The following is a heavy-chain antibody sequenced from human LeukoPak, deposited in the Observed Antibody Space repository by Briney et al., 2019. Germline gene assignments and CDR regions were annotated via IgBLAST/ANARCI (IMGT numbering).Heavy chain of an antibody. CDR3: ATDSGGVYGGFHY. D-gene: IGHD4-23*01. CDR2: INPSGGST. CDR1: GYTFTSYY. J-gene: IGHJ4*02. Sequence: ASVKVSCKASGYTFTSYYMHWVRQAPGQGLEWMGIINPSGGSTSYAQKFQGRVTMTRDMSTSTVYMELSSLRSEDTAVYYCATDSGGVYGGFHYWGQGTLVTVSS. V-gene: IGHV1-46*01.